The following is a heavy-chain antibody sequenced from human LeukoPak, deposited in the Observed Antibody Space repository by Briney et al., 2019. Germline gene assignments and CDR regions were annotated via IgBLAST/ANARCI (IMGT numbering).Heavy chain of an antibody. Sequence: ASVKVSCKASGYTFTSNGISWVRQAPGQGLEWMGWISTYNGNTNYAQKFQGRVTMTRDTSISTAYMELSRLRSDDTAVYYCARNSRVVVADLLTRVFDPWGQGTLVTVSS. CDR2: ISTYNGNT. D-gene: IGHD2-15*01. V-gene: IGHV1-18*01. CDR3: ARNSRVVVADLLTRVFDP. J-gene: IGHJ5*02. CDR1: GYTFTSNG.